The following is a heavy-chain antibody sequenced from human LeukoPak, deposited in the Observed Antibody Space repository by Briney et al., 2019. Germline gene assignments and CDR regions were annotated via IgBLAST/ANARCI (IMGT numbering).Heavy chain of an antibody. CDR1: GGSISNYH. Sequence: SETLSLTCTVYGGSISNYHWSWNRQPAGKGLEWIGQIHTSGSTNYNPPLKSRVSMSIDTTEDQVSLTIRSVTAADTAFYYCARRDISSGWSFDYWGQGTLVTVSS. D-gene: IGHD6-19*01. CDR3: ARRDISSGWSFDY. V-gene: IGHV4-4*07. CDR2: IHTSGST. J-gene: IGHJ4*02.